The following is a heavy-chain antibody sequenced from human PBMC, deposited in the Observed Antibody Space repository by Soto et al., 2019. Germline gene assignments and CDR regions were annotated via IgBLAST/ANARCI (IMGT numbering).Heavy chain of an antibody. Sequence: SIRHSCGAAEGTCGNVWRHWVRQAPGKGLEWVGRIKSKTDGGTTDYAAPVKGRFTISRDDSKNTLYLQMNSLKTEDTAVYYCTTANLPLGYCSSTSCNAEYFQHWGQGTLVTVSS. CDR3: TTANLPLGYCSSTSCNAEYFQH. V-gene: IGHV3-15*07. D-gene: IGHD2-2*03. J-gene: IGHJ1*01. CDR1: EGTCGNVW. CDR2: IKSKTDGGTT.